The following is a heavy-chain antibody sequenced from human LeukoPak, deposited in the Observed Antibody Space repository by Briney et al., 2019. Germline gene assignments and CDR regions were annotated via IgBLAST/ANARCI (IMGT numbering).Heavy chain of an antibody. CDR1: GGSFSGYY. CDR2: INHSGST. Sequence: SETLSLTCAVYGGSFSGYYWSWIRQPPGKGLEWIGEINHSGSTNYNPSLKSRVTISVDRSKNQFSLKLSSVTAADTAVYYCARVGNDCSSTSCYDDSNWFDPWGQGTLVTVSS. J-gene: IGHJ5*02. CDR3: ARVGNDCSSTSCYDDSNWFDP. D-gene: IGHD2-2*01. V-gene: IGHV4-34*01.